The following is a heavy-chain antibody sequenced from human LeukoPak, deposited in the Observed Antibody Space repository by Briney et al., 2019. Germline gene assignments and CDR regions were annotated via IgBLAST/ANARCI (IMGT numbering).Heavy chain of an antibody. CDR1: GFSLSTYA. Sequence: PGGSLRLSCAASGFSLSTYAIHWVRQAPGKGLEWVVVISSDGDNKYYADSVKGRFTISRDNSKNTLYLQMSSLRADDTAVYYCARAADFGSGSYYRDAFDVWGHGTMVIVSS. J-gene: IGHJ3*01. V-gene: IGHV3-30-3*01. CDR2: ISSDGDNK. CDR3: ARAADFGSGSYYRDAFDV. D-gene: IGHD3-10*01.